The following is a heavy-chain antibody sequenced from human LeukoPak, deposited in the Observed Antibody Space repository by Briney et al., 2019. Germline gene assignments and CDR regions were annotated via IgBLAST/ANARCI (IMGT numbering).Heavy chain of an antibody. Sequence: PSQTLSLTCTVSGGSISSGGYYWSWIRQPPGKGLEWIGYIYHSGSTYYNPSLKSRVTISVDTSKNQFSLKLSSVTAADTAVYYCANTVGIFGVVRETYDAFDIWGQGTMVTVSS. V-gene: IGHV4-30-2*03. J-gene: IGHJ3*02. D-gene: IGHD3-3*01. CDR1: GGSISSGGYY. CDR3: ANTVGIFGVVRETYDAFDI. CDR2: IYHSGST.